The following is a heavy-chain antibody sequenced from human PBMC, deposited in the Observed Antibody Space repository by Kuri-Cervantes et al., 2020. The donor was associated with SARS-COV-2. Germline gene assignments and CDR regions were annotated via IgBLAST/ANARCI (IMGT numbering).Heavy chain of an antibody. CDR2: ISSSGSTI. D-gene: IGHD3-10*01. CDR3: ARDSGSPVGSLWYFDL. CDR1: GFTFSSYS. Sequence: GESLKISCAASGFTFSSYSMNWVRQAPGKGLEWVSYISSSGSTIYYADSVKGRFTISRDNAKNSLYLQMNSLRAEDTAVYYCARDSGSPVGSLWYFDLWGRGTLVTVSS. J-gene: IGHJ2*01. V-gene: IGHV3-48*04.